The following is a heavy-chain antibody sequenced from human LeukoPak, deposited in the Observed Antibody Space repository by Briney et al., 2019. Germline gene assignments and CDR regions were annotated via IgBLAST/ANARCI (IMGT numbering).Heavy chain of an antibody. CDR3: ASASSSGPYYFDY. CDR1: GFTFSSYW. CDR2: IKRDGSEK. V-gene: IGHV3-7*01. D-gene: IGHD6-19*01. Sequence: GGSLRLSCAASGFTFSSYWMSWVRQAPGKGLEWVANIKRDGSEKYYVDSVKGRFTISRDNAKNSLYLQMNSLRAEDTAVYYCASASSSGPYYFDYWGQGTLVTVSS. J-gene: IGHJ4*02.